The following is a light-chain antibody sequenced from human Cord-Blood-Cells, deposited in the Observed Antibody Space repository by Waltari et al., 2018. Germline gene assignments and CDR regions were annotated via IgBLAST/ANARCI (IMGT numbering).Light chain of an antibody. J-gene: IGLJ2*01. V-gene: IGLV2-14*01. Sequence: QSALTQPASVSGSPGQSITISCTGTSSDVGGYNYVSWYQQHPGKAPKLMIYEVSNRPSGVSNRFSGSKSGNTASLTISGLQAEDGADYYCSSYTSSSTLGVFGGGTKLTVL. CDR2: EVS. CDR1: SSDVGGYNY. CDR3: SSYTSSSTLGV.